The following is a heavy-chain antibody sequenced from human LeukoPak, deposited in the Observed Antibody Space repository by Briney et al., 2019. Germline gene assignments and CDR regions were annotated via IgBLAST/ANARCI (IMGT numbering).Heavy chain of an antibody. J-gene: IGHJ5*02. V-gene: IGHV1-3*01. CDR2: INSAYSNT. D-gene: IGHD6-13*01. Sequence: ASVKVSCKASGYTFTVYTIHWVRQAPGQRLEWMGWINSAYSNTKYSQKFQGRVTITSDTSASTAYMEVRSLTSEDTAIYYCARDSYMAAADTWFDPWGQGTLVTVSS. CDR3: ARDSYMAAADTWFDP. CDR1: GYTFTVYT.